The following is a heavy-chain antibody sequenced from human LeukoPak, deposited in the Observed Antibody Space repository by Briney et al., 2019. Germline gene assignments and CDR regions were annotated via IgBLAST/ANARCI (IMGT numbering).Heavy chain of an antibody. CDR3: GREYYDSSGSWFDP. CDR1: GFTFSSYG. J-gene: IGHJ5*02. V-gene: IGHV3-30*03. D-gene: IGHD3-22*01. Sequence: PGGSLTLSCAVSGFTFSSYGMHWVRHAPGDGRGWLAVISYDRSNKYYADSVKGRFTISRDNSKNTLYLQMNSLRSDDTAVYYCGREYYDSSGSWFDPWGQGTLVTVSS. CDR2: ISYDRSNK.